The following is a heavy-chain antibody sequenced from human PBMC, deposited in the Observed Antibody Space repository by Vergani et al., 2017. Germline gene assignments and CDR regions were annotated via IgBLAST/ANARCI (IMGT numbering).Heavy chain of an antibody. Sequence: QVQLVESAGGVVQPGGSLRLSCAAPGFTFSNFGMHWIRQAPGKGLEWLAYIGKDGINTRYRDAVKCRFTGSRENSKDILYLQMDSLRSEDTALYYCAKYLRDSTDGLPDSWGPGTLVIVSS. J-gene: IGHJ4*02. V-gene: IGHV3-30*02. CDR1: GFTFSNFG. CDR3: AKYLRDSTDGLPDS. D-gene: IGHD2-21*02. CDR2: IGKDGINT.